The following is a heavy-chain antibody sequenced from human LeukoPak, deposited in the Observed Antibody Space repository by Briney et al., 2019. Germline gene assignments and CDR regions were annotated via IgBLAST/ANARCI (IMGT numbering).Heavy chain of an antibody. J-gene: IGHJ4*02. Sequence: PGGSLRLSCAASGFTFSSYEMNWVRQAPGKGLEWVSYISSSGSTIYYADSVKGRFTISRDNAKNSLYLQMNSLRAEDTAVYYCASMGDGYTFDYWGQGTLVTVSS. CDR3: ASMGDGYTFDY. CDR1: GFTFSSYE. V-gene: IGHV3-48*03. CDR2: ISSSGSTI. D-gene: IGHD5-24*01.